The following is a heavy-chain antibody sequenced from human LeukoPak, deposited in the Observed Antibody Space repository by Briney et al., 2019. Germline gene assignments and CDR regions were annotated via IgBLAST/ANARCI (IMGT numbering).Heavy chain of an antibody. Sequence: GGSLRLSCAASGFTFSSYAMSWVRQAPGKGLAWVSAISGSGGSTYYADSVKGRFTISRDNSKNTLYLQMNSLRAEDTAVYYCAKSLKDYGDYGDYWGQGTLVTVSS. J-gene: IGHJ4*02. D-gene: IGHD4-17*01. CDR2: ISGSGGST. CDR3: AKSLKDYGDYGDY. CDR1: GFTFSSYA. V-gene: IGHV3-23*01.